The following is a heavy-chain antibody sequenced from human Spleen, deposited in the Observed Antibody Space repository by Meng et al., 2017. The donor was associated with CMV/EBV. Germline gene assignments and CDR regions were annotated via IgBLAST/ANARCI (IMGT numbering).Heavy chain of an antibody. CDR2: ISAYNGNT. Sequence: ASVKVSCKASGYTFTSYGISWVRQAPGQGLEWMGWISAYNGNTNYAQKLQGRVTMTTDTSTSTAYMELRSLRSDDTAVYYCAASAAWGSGWTRPDYWGQGTLVTVSS. CDR1: GYTFTSYG. CDR3: AASAAWGSGWTRPDY. V-gene: IGHV1-18*01. J-gene: IGHJ4*02. D-gene: IGHD6-19*01.